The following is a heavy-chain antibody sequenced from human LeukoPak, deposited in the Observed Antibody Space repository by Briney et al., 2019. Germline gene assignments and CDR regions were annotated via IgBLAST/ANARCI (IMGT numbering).Heavy chain of an antibody. V-gene: IGHV3-30*02. CDR1: GFTFSSYG. J-gene: IGHJ5*02. Sequence: PGGSLRLSCAASGFTFSSYGMHWVRHAPGKGLEWVAFIRYDGSNKYYADSVKGRFTISRDNSKNTLYLQMNSLRAEDTAVYYCAGSSSGWYGEIWFDPWGQGTLVTVSS. CDR3: AGSSSGWYGEIWFDP. D-gene: IGHD6-13*01. CDR2: IRYDGSNK.